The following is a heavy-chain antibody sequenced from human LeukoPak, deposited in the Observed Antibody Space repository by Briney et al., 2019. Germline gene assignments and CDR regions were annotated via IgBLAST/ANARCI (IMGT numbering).Heavy chain of an antibody. CDR2: IRFDGSKK. CDR1: GFIFSSYA. J-gene: IGHJ1*01. CDR3: AKGSNLDERYFQH. Sequence: GGSLRLSCAASGFIFSSYAMPWVRQAPGKGLEWVAFIRFDGSKKDYVDTGKGRLSISRDNSKNTLYLQMNSLKAEDTAVYYCAKGSNLDERYFQHWGQGTLVTVSS. D-gene: IGHD3-10*01. V-gene: IGHV3-30*02.